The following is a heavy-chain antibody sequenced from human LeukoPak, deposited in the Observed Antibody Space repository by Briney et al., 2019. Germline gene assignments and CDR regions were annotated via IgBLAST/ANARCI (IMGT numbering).Heavy chain of an antibody. Sequence: KPSETLSLTCTVSGVSISSYYWSWIRQPPGKGLEWIGYIYYSGSTYYNPSLKSRVTISVDTSKNQFSLKLSSVTAADTAVYYCARHDDFWSGYDYWGQGTLVTVSS. CDR1: GVSISSYY. CDR2: IYYSGST. CDR3: ARHDDFWSGYDY. D-gene: IGHD3-3*01. J-gene: IGHJ4*02. V-gene: IGHV4-59*04.